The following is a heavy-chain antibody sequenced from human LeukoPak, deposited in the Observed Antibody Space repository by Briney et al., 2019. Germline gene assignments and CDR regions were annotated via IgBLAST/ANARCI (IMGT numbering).Heavy chain of an antibody. V-gene: IGHV3-7*01. Sequence: GGSLRLSCAASGFTFSSYAMSWVRQAPGTGLEWVANIKQDGSEKYYVDSVKGRFTISRDNAKNSLYLQMNSLRAEDTAVYYCARATDYYYYYYMDVWGKGTTVTVSS. CDR3: ARATDYYYYYYMDV. CDR1: GFTFSSYA. CDR2: IKQDGSEK. J-gene: IGHJ6*03.